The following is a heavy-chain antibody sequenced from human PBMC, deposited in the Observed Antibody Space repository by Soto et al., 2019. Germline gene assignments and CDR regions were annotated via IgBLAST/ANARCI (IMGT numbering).Heavy chain of an antibody. D-gene: IGHD6-19*01. V-gene: IGHV4-59*01. J-gene: IGHJ6*02. CDR3: ARDVAVAGRYYYYGMDV. Sequence: SETLSLTCTVSGGSISSYYWSWIRQPPGKGLEWIGYIYYSGSTNYNPSLKSRVTISVDTSKNQFSLKLSSVTAADTAVYYCARDVAVAGRYYYYGMDVWGQGTTVTV. CDR2: IYYSGST. CDR1: GGSISSYY.